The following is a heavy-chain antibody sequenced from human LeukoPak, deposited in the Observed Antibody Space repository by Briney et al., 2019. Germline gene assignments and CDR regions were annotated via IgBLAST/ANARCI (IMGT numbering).Heavy chain of an antibody. J-gene: IGHJ6*02. D-gene: IGHD3/OR15-3a*01. CDR3: ARWTYYYYGMDV. CDR2: IYYSGST. CDR1: GGSISSSSYY. V-gene: IGHV4-39*01. Sequence: PSETLSLTCTVSGGSISSSSYYWGWIRQPPGKGLEWIGSIYYSGSTYYNPSLKSRVTISVDTSKNQFSLKLSSVTAADTAVYYCARWTYYYYGMDVWGQGTTVTVSS.